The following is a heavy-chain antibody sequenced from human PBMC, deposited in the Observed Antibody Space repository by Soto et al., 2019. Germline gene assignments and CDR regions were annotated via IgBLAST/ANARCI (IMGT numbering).Heavy chain of an antibody. CDR2: IKSRTENETT. Sequence: GHLVESGGGFVKPGGSLTLSCAASGFTFSNVWLSWVRQGPGKGLEWLGRIKSRTENETTDYASPARGRFIISRDDSKNMLYLQLTSLKSEDTGVYYCVTVLPHANSWFDYWAQGTPVTVSS. V-gene: IGHV3-15*01. J-gene: IGHJ4*02. CDR1: GFTFSNVW. CDR3: VTVLPHANSWFDY. D-gene: IGHD2-2*01.